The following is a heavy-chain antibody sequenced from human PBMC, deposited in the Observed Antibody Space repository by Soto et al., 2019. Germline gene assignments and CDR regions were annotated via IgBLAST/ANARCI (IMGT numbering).Heavy chain of an antibody. J-gene: IGHJ4*02. CDR2: ISAYNGNT. Sequence: GASVKVSCKASGYTFTSYGISWVRQAPGQGLEWMGWISAYNGNTNYAQKLQGRVTMTTDTSTSTAYMELRSLRSDDTAVYYCARVRGMILTGRIRLFDYWGQGTLVTVSS. D-gene: IGHD3-9*01. CDR3: ARVRGMILTGRIRLFDY. CDR1: GYTFTSYG. V-gene: IGHV1-18*01.